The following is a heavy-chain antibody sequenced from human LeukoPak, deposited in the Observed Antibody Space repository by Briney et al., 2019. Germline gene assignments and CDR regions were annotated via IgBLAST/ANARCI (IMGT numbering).Heavy chain of an antibody. D-gene: IGHD6-19*01. J-gene: IGHJ5*02. CDR2: INHSGST. V-gene: IGHV4-34*01. Sequence: SETLSLTCAVYGGSFSGYYWSWIRQPPGKGLEWIGEINHSGSTNYNPSLKSRVTISVDTSKNQFSLKLSSVTAADTAVYYCARDHSSGWQKGNWFDPWGQGTLVTVSS. CDR1: GGSFSGYY. CDR3: ARDHSSGWQKGNWFDP.